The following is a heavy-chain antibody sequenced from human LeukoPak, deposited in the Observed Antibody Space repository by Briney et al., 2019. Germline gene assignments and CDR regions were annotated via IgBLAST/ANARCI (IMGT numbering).Heavy chain of an antibody. D-gene: IGHD5-12*01. J-gene: IGHJ3*02. CDR1: GYTFTGYY. Sequence: ASVKVSCKASGYTFTGYYMHWVRQAPGQGLEWMGWINPNSGGTNYAQKFQGRVTMTRDTSISTAYMELSRLRSDDTAVYYCARQECVIVATIWGIDAFDIWGQGTMVTVSS. V-gene: IGHV1-2*02. CDR2: INPNSGGT. CDR3: ARQECVIVATIWGIDAFDI.